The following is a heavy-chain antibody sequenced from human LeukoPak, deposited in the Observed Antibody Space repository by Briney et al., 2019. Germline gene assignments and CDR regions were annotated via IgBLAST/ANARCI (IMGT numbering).Heavy chain of an antibody. V-gene: IGHV3-53*01. Sequence: GGSLRLSCAASGFTFSSYAMSWVRQAPGKGLEWVSVIYSGGSTYYADSVKGRFTISRDNSKNTLYLQMNSLRAEDTAVYYCARGSPGSYWGQGTLVTVSS. J-gene: IGHJ4*02. CDR1: GFTFSSYA. CDR3: ARGSPGSY. D-gene: IGHD3-10*01. CDR2: IYSGGST.